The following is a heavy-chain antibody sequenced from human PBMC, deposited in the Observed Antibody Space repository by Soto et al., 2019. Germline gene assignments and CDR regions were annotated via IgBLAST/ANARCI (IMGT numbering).Heavy chain of an antibody. J-gene: IGHJ4*02. D-gene: IGHD6-19*01. CDR3: ARDRKYSSGSDFDY. Sequence: GASVKVSCKACGYTFTSYGISWLRQAPGQGLEWMGWISAYNGNTNYAQKLQGRVTMTTDTSTSTAYMELRSLRSDDTAVYYCARDRKYSSGSDFDYWGQGTLVTVSS. V-gene: IGHV1-18*01. CDR2: ISAYNGNT. CDR1: GYTFTSYG.